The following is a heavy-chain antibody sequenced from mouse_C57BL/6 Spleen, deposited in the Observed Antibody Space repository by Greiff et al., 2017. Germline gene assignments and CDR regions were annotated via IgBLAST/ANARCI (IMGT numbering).Heavy chain of an antibody. J-gene: IGHJ2*01. CDR1: GYTFTSYW. CDR3: ARSNYYGSSGFDY. V-gene: IGHV1-64*01. CDR2: IHPNSGST. D-gene: IGHD1-1*01. Sequence: QVQLQQPGAELVKPGASVKLSCKASGYTFTSYWMHWVKQRPGQGLEWIGMIHPNSGSTNYNEKFKSKATLTVDKSSSTAYMQLSSLTSEDSAVYYCARSNYYGSSGFDYWGQGTTLTVSS.